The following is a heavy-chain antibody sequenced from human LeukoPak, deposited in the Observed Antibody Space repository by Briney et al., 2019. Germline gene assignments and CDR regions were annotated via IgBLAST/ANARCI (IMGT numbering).Heavy chain of an antibody. CDR2: IYHTGTT. CDR1: GIPVNTTYF. J-gene: IGHJ6*03. V-gene: IGHV4-38-2*02. CDR3: TRDDFGIKTDWEDYYYMDV. Sequence: SETLSLTCSVSGIPVNTTYFWGWIRQAPGKGLEWIGSIYHTGTTDYNPSLKSRVTISIDTSKNQFSLNLRSVSAAGTAVYYCTRDDFGIKTDWEDYYYMDVWGKGTTVTVSS. D-gene: IGHD3-3*01.